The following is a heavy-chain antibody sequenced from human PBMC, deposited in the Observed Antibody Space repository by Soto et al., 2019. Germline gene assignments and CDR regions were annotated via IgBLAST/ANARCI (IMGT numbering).Heavy chain of an antibody. CDR3: ARGPFSSSWYYKADNWFDP. CDR2: INHNTNT. V-gene: IGHV4-34*01. CDR1: GGSFSGSY. J-gene: IGHJ5*02. D-gene: IGHD6-13*01. Sequence: SETLSLTCAVYGGSFSGSYWNWIRQPPGKGLEWIGEINHNTNTIYNPSLTSRVTISVDTSKNHFSLKLTSVTAADTAVYFCARGPFSSSWYYKADNWFDPWGQGTLVTVSS.